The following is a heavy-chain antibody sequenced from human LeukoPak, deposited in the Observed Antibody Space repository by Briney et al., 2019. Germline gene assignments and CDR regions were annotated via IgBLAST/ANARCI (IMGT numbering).Heavy chain of an antibody. CDR2: ISDGGT. CDR3: AKDRISGDPKFFDL. CDR1: GFTFSTYA. Sequence: GALRLSCAASGFTFSTYAMSWVRQAPGKGLEWVSAISDGGTYYADSVKGRFTISRDSSKITLYLQMNSLRAEDTALYYCAKDRISGDPKFFDLWGRGTLVTVSS. J-gene: IGHJ2*01. V-gene: IGHV3-23*01. D-gene: IGHD3-3*01.